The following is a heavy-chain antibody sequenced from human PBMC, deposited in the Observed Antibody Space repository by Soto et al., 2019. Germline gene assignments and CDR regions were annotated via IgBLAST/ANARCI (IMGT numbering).Heavy chain of an antibody. D-gene: IGHD2-8*02. J-gene: IGHJ6*02. Sequence: ASVEVSCEASGGTFSSYAISWVRQALGQGLEWMGGIIPIFGTANYAQKFQGRVTITADESTSTAYMELSSLRSEDTAVYYCASGIVLDGAHYYYYYGMNVWGQGTTLTVYS. CDR3: ASGIVLDGAHYYYYYGMNV. V-gene: IGHV1-69*13. CDR1: GGTFSSYA. CDR2: IIPIFGTA.